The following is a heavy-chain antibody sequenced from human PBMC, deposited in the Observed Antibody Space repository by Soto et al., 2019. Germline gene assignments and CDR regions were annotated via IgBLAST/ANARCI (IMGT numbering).Heavy chain of an antibody. CDR3: AKEGGDVDTAMVFDY. D-gene: IGHD5-18*01. J-gene: IGHJ4*02. CDR2: ISGSGGST. V-gene: IGHV3-23*01. CDR1: GFTFSSYA. Sequence: GGSLRPSCAASGFTFSSYAMSWVRQAPGKGLEWVSAISGSGGSTYYADSVKGRFTISRDNSKNTLYLQMNSLRAEDTAVYYCAKEGGDVDTAMVFDYWGQGTLVTVSS.